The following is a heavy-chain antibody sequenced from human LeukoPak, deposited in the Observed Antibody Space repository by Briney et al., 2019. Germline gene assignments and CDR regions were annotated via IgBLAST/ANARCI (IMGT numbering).Heavy chain of an antibody. J-gene: IGHJ2*01. Sequence: PSETLSLTCTVSGGSISNSSYYWGWIRQPPGKGLEWIGSMYYSGSTYYNPSLKSRATISVDTSKNQFSLKLTSVTAADTAVYYCARVIYESSGYFVSLAGYFYLWGRGTLVSVSS. CDR2: MYYSGST. CDR3: ARVIYESSGYFVSLAGYFYL. CDR1: GGSISNSSYY. D-gene: IGHD3-22*01. V-gene: IGHV4-39*07.